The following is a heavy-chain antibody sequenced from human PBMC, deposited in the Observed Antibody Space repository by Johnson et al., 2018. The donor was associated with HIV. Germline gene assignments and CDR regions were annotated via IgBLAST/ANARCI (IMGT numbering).Heavy chain of an antibody. V-gene: IGHV3-30*18. J-gene: IGHJ3*01. CDR1: RFTFSSYG. D-gene: IGHD1-26*01. CDR3: AKDLGDAVGTTHDAFDL. Sequence: QVQLVESGGGVVQPGRSLRLSCVASRFTFSSYGMHWVRQAPGKGLEWVAVISYDGANKYYADSVKGRFTISRDNSKNTLYLQMHSLRAEDTAVYYCAKDLGDAVGTTHDAFDLWGQGTTVTVSS. CDR2: ISYDGANK.